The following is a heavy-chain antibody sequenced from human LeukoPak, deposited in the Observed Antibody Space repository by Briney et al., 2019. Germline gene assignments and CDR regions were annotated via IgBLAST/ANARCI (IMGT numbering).Heavy chain of an antibody. CDR3: ARRSSVITSIDY. CDR2: INPNSGDT. D-gene: IGHD2-21*01. J-gene: IGHJ4*02. Sequence: ASVKVSCKASGYTFTSYDINWVRQATGQGLEWVGWINPNSGDTNYAQKFQGRVTMTWDTSITTAYMELRGLRSDDTAMYYCARRSSVITSIDYWGQGTLVTVSS. CDR1: GYTFTSYD. V-gene: IGHV1-2*02.